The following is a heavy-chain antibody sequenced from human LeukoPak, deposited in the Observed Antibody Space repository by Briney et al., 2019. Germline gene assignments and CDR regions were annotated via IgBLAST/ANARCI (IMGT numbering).Heavy chain of an antibody. Sequence: ASVKVSCKVSGYNLTELSMHWVRQAPGKGLEWMGGFDPEDGETIYAQKFQGRVTMTEDTSTDTAYMELNSLRSEDTAVYYCARDWGMATNHNWFDPWGQGTLVTVSS. J-gene: IGHJ5*02. CDR2: FDPEDGET. V-gene: IGHV1-24*01. D-gene: IGHD5-24*01. CDR3: ARDWGMATNHNWFDP. CDR1: GYNLTELS.